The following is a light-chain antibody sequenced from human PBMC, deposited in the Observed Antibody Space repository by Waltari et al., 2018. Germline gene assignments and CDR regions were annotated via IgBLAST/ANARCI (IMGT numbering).Light chain of an antibody. V-gene: IGLV2-11*01. CDR1: SPDVGASQY. J-gene: IGLJ1*01. Sequence: QSALTQPRSVSGSPGQSVTISCTGPSPDVGASQYVSWFQQHPGGAPKLLIFDVTERPSGVPDRFSGSKSANTASLTISGLQPDDEADYYCCSYAGTYTYVFGPGTSVTVL. CDR3: CSYAGTYTYV. CDR2: DVT.